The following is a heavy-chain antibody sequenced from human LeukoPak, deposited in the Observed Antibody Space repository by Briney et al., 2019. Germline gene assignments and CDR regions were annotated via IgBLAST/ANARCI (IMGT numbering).Heavy chain of an antibody. D-gene: IGHD2-15*01. J-gene: IGHJ4*02. V-gene: IGHV3-43*02. Sequence: PGGSLRLSCAASGFTFDDYAMHWVRQAPGKGLEWVSLISGDGGSTYYADSVKGRFTISRDNSKNSLYLQMNSLRTEDTALYYCGKGLGYCSGGSCDPPPDYWGQGTLVTVSS. CDR3: GKGLGYCSGGSCDPPPDY. CDR2: ISGDGGST. CDR1: GFTFDDYA.